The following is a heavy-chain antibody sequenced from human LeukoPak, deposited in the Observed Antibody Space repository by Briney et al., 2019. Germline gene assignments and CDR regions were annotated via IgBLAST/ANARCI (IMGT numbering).Heavy chain of an antibody. D-gene: IGHD5-24*01. V-gene: IGHV4-38-2*02. J-gene: IGHJ4*02. CDR1: GYSISSGYY. CDR3: ANQDGPDY. Sequence: PSETLSLTCTVSGYSISSGYYWGWIRQPPGKGLEWIGSIYHSGSTYYNPSLKSRVTISVDTSKNQFSLKLSSVTAADTAVYYCANQDGPDYWGQGTLVSVSS. CDR2: IYHSGST.